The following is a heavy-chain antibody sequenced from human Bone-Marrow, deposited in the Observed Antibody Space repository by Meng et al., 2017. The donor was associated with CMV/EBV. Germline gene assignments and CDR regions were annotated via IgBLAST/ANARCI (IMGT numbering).Heavy chain of an antibody. CDR1: GFSFNDYT. CDR3: ARDTDCSSTRCYNDYYYGMDV. V-gene: IGHV3-30*04. CDR2: ISYDGSNK. Sequence: GESLKISCAASGFSFNDYTMHWVRQAPGKGLEWVAVISYDGSNKHFADSVKGRFTISRDDSKNTLYLQMNSLRAEDSAVYSCARDTDCSSTRCYNDYYYGMDVWGQGTTVTVSS. D-gene: IGHD2-2*02. J-gene: IGHJ6*02.